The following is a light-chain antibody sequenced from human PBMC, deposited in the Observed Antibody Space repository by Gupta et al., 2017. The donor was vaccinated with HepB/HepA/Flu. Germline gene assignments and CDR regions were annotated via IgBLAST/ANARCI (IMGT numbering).Light chain of an antibody. CDR1: SSNIGRNT. CDR2: NSD. J-gene: IGLJ1*01. CDR3: AAWDDSRKAYV. V-gene: IGLV1-44*01. Sequence: QSVLTQPPSASGTQPGQTVTISCSGSSSNIGRNTVDWYQHVPGTAPKLLIYNSDQRPSGVPARFSGSKSDTSASLATSGLHAEDEADYYCAAWDDSRKAYVFGSGTKVTVL.